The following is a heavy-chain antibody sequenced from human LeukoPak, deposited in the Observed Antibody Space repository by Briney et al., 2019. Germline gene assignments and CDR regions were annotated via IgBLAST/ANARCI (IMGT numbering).Heavy chain of an antibody. CDR2: ITCNCSTT. Sequence: PGVSLRLSCAASVFSFNNYGMNWARQAPGKGLEWVSGITCNCSTTFCADSVERRFHISRDNSGNTVYLQVNRVRAEDTAVYYCANELAWIQLNLGRGQGPLVTVS. D-gene: IGHD5-18*01. CDR3: ANELAWIQLNLG. V-gene: IGHV3-23*01. CDR1: VFSFNNYG. J-gene: IGHJ4*02.